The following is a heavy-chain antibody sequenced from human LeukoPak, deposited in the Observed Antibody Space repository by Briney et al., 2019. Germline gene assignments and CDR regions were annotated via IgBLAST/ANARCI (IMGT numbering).Heavy chain of an antibody. V-gene: IGHV4-59*08. CDR2: ILYSGST. J-gene: IGHJ4*02. Sequence: PESLFLTCIVSGGSLSSYYWGWIRPPPGKGLEWIGYILYSGSTNYNPSFKSRVTISVDTSKNQLSLKLSSVTAADTAVYYCARHGSVSSGALVWGQGTLVTVSS. D-gene: IGHD3-22*01. CDR3: ARHGSVSSGALV. CDR1: GGSLSSYY.